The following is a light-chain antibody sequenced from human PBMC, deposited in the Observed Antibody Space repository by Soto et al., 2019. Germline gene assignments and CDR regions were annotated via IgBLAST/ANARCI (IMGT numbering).Light chain of an antibody. CDR3: SSYAGSNNLV. CDR1: SSDVGGYNY. Sequence: QSALTQPPSASGSPGQSVTISCTGTSSDVGGYNYVSWYQQHPGKAPKLMIYDVSKRPSGVPDRFSGSKSGNTASLTVSGLQAEDEADYYCSSYAGSNNLVFGGGTKRTVL. CDR2: DVS. V-gene: IGLV2-8*01. J-gene: IGLJ3*02.